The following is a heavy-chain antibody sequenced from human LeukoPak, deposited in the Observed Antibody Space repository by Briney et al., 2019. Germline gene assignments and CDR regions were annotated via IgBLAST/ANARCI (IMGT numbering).Heavy chain of an antibody. CDR1: GFTVSYNY. CDR3: AKDGDSSSWYRAGYYFDY. V-gene: IGHV3-43D*03. Sequence: GGSLRLSCAASGFTVSYNYMSWVRQAPGKGLEWVSLISWDGGSTYYADSVKGRFTISRDNSKNSLYLQMNSLRAEDTALYYCAKDGDSSSWYRAGYYFDYWGQGTLVTVSS. J-gene: IGHJ4*02. D-gene: IGHD6-13*01. CDR2: ISWDGGST.